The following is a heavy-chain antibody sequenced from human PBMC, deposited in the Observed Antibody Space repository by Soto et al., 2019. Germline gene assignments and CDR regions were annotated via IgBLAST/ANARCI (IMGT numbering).Heavy chain of an antibody. Sequence: QVLLQQWGAGLLKPSETLSLTCAVYGGSFSAYYWSWIRQPPGKGLEWIGEINHSGSTNYNPSLKSRVTISVDTSKNQFSLKLSSVTAADTAVYYCARKSKFEYWGQGTLVTVSS. CDR1: GGSFSAYY. V-gene: IGHV4-34*01. CDR3: ARKSKFEY. CDR2: INHSGST. J-gene: IGHJ4*02.